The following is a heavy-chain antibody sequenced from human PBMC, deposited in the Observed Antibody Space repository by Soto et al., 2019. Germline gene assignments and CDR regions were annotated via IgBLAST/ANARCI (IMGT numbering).Heavy chain of an antibody. V-gene: IGHV3-23*01. Sequence: HPGGSLRLSCAASGFTFSSHAMSWVRQAPGKGLEWVSSISGNGGSTYYTESVKGRFTISRDNSKNTLYLQMNSLRAEDTAVYYCAKDRGSVSLPGYYFYMDVWGKGTTVTVSS. CDR3: AKDRGSVSLPGYYFYMDV. J-gene: IGHJ6*03. CDR1: GFTFSSHA. CDR2: ISGNGGST. D-gene: IGHD2-15*01.